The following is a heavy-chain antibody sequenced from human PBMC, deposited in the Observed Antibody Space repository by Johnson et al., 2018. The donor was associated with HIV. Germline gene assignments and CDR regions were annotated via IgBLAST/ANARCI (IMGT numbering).Heavy chain of an antibody. CDR3: ARDCSYGSNDAFDI. CDR2: TRNKANSYTT. CDR1: GFTFSSYA. D-gene: IGHD5-18*01. J-gene: IGHJ3*02. Sequence: VQLVESGGGVVQPGRSLRLSCASSGFTFSSYAMHWVRQAPGKGLEWVGRTRNKANSYTTAYAASVKGRFTISRDNAKNSLYLQMNSLRAEDTAVYYCARDCSYGSNDAFDIWGQGTMVTVSS. V-gene: IGHV3-72*01.